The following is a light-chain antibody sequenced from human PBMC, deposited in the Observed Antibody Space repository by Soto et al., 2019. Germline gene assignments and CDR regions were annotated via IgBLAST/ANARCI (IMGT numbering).Light chain of an antibody. Sequence: ERVLTQSPGTLSLSSGERATLSCRASQSISSDYLARYQQKPGQAPRLLIYGASSRATGIPGRFSGSGSGTDFTLSISRLEPEEFAAYYCQDYGRYPHTFGGGIKVEIK. CDR1: QSISSDY. CDR3: QDYGRYPHT. V-gene: IGKV3-20*01. CDR2: GAS. J-gene: IGKJ4*01.